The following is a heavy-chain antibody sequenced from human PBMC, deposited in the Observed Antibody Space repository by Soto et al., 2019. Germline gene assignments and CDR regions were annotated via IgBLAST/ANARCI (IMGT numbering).Heavy chain of an antibody. CDR2: IYYSGST. V-gene: IGHV4-39*01. D-gene: IGHD6-13*01. CDR1: GGSISSSSYY. CDR3: ARHGGWSSSWYRFEGKYNWFDP. Sequence: QLQLQESGPGLVKPSETLSLTCTVSGGSISSSSYYWGWIRQPPGKGLEWIGSIYYSGSTYYNPSLKSRVTISVDTSKNQFSLKLSSVTAADTAVYYCARHGGWSSSWYRFEGKYNWFDPWGQGTLVTVSS. J-gene: IGHJ5*02.